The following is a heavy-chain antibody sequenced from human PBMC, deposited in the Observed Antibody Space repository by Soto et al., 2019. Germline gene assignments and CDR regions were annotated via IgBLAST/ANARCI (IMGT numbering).Heavy chain of an antibody. D-gene: IGHD6-19*01. CDR2: ISYDGSNK. Sequence: PGGSLRLSCAASGFTFISYGMHWVLQAPGKGLEWVAVISYDGSNKYYADSVKGRFTISRDNSKNTLYLQMNSLRAEDTAVYYCAKVEVAGYYYGMDVWGQGTTVTVSS. CDR3: AKVEVAGYYYGMDV. J-gene: IGHJ6*02. V-gene: IGHV3-30*18. CDR1: GFTFISYG.